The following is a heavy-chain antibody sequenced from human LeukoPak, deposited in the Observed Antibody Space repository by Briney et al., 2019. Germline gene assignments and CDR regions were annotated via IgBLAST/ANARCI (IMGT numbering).Heavy chain of an antibody. J-gene: IGHJ4*02. Sequence: GGSLRLSCAASGFTFSSYAMHWVRQAPGKGLEWVAVISYDGSNKYYADSVKGRFTISRDNSKNTLYLQMNSLRAEDTAVYYCARVVAAAGTPIWGQGTLVTVSS. V-gene: IGHV3-30*04. D-gene: IGHD6-13*01. CDR3: ARVVAAAGTPI. CDR2: ISYDGSNK. CDR1: GFTFSSYA.